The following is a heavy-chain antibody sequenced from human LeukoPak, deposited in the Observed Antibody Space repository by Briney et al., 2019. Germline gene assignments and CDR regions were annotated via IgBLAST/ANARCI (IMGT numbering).Heavy chain of an antibody. V-gene: IGHV1-46*03. CDR2: INPSGGST. CDR1: GYTFTSYY. Sequence: GASVRVSCKASGYTFTSYYMHWVRQAPGQGLEWMEIINPSGGSTSYAQKFQGRVTMTRDTSTSTVYMELSSLRSEDTAVYYCARVGQLVQVDYWGQGTLVTVSS. J-gene: IGHJ4*02. D-gene: IGHD6-13*01. CDR3: ARVGQLVQVDY.